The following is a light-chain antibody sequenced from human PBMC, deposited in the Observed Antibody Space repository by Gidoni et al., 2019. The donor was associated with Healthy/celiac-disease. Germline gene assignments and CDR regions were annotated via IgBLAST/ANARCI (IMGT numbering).Light chain of an antibody. CDR1: QSISSY. Sequence: DIQMTQSPSSLSASVGDRVTITCRASQSISSYLNWYQQKPGKAPKLLIYAASSLQSGVPSRFSGSGSGTDFTLTISSLQPEDFATYYCQQSYSTPGYTFGQGTKLEXK. CDR3: QQSYSTPGYT. J-gene: IGKJ2*01. CDR2: AAS. V-gene: IGKV1-39*01.